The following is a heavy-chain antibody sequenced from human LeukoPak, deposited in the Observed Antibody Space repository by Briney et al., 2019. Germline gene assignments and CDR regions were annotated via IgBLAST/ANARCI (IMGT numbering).Heavy chain of an antibody. CDR3: ARDGVAGRNDAFDL. Sequence: GASVKVSCKASGYTFTDYYIHWVRQAPGQGLEWMTYIGPKSADTHYAQKFQGRVTMTLDTSISTAYMELKWLTADDTAVYYCARDGVAGRNDAFDLWGQGTMVTVSS. CDR2: IGPKSADT. V-gene: IGHV1-2*02. J-gene: IGHJ3*01. CDR1: GYTFTDYY. D-gene: IGHD6-19*01.